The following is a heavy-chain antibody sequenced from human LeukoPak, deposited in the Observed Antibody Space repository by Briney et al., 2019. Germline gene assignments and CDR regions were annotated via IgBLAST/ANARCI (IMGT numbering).Heavy chain of an antibody. J-gene: IGHJ5*02. CDR1: GFTFSSYA. D-gene: IGHD3-22*01. V-gene: IGHV3-23*01. CDR3: TKEYDSSGYNNWFDP. CDR2: ISGSGGST. Sequence: PGGSLRLSCAASGFTFSSYAMSWVRQAPGKGLEWVSAISGSGGSTYYADSVKGRFTISRDNSKNTLYLQMNSLRAEDTAVYYCTKEYDSSGYNNWFDPWGQGTLVTVSS.